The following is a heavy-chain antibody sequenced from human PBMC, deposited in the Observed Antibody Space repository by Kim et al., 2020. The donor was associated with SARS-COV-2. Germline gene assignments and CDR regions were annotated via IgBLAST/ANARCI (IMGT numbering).Heavy chain of an antibody. CDR1: GYSFTSNW. V-gene: IGHV5-51*01. Sequence: GESLKISCKGSGYSFTSNWIGWVRQMPGKGLEWMGIIYPDDSDVRYSPSFQGQVTMSADKSISTAYLQWSSLKASDTAIYYCARLELRAAAGTFNDWGQGTLVSVSA. D-gene: IGHD6-13*01. CDR2: IYPDDSDV. J-gene: IGHJ4*02. CDR3: ARLELRAAAGTFND.